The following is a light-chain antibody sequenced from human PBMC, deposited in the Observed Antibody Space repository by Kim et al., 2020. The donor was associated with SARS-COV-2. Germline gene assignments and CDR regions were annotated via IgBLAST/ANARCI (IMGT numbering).Light chain of an antibody. J-gene: IGKJ3*01. Sequence: DIQMTQSPSSVSASVRDRVTITCRASQSISSWLAWYQQKPGKAPKLLIYKASSLESGVPSRFSGSGSGTEFTLTISSLQPDDFATYYCQQYNSYSFTFGPGTKVDIK. V-gene: IGKV1-5*03. CDR2: KAS. CDR1: QSISSW. CDR3: QQYNSYSFT.